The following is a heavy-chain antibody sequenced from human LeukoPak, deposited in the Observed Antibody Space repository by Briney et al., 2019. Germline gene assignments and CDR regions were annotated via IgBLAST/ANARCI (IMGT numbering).Heavy chain of an antibody. J-gene: IGHJ4*02. V-gene: IGHV3-48*01. Sequence: PGGSLRLSCAASGFTFSSYSMNWVRQAPGKGLEWVSYISSSSSTIYYADSVKGRFTISRDNSKNTLYLQMNSLRAEDTAVYYCAKGRYNWNDPIDYWGQGTLVTVSS. D-gene: IGHD1-1*01. CDR3: AKGRYNWNDPIDY. CDR2: ISSSSSTI. CDR1: GFTFSSYS.